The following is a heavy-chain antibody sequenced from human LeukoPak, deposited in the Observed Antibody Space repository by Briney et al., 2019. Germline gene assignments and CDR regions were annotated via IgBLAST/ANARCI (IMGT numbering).Heavy chain of an antibody. J-gene: IGHJ2*01. CDR1: GGSISNNY. CDR3: ARGYSSSWTDWYFDL. Sequence: SETLSLTCSVFGGSISNNYWSWIRQPPGKGLEWIGYIYYSGSTNYNPSLKSRVTISVDTSKNQFSLKLSSVTAADTAVYYCARGYSSSWTDWYFDLWGRGTLVTVSS. V-gene: IGHV4-59*08. D-gene: IGHD6-13*01. CDR2: IYYSGST.